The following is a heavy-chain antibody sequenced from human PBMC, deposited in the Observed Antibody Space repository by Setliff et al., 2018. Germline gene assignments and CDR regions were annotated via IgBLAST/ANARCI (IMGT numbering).Heavy chain of an antibody. CDR3: AKDYSMAITVGYFQH. Sequence: PGGSLRLSCAASGFIFGSFGMHWVRQAPGKGLEWVAFIRYNGNNKYYVDSVKGRFTISRDNSKNTLYLEMNSLRAEDTAVYYCAKDYSMAITVGYFQHWGHGTLVTVSS. CDR1: GFIFGSFG. D-gene: IGHD1-20*01. V-gene: IGHV3-30*02. J-gene: IGHJ1*01. CDR2: IRYNGNNK.